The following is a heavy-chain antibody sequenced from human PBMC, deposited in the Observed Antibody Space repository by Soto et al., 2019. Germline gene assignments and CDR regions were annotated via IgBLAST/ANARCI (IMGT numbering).Heavy chain of an antibody. Sequence: LSCAASGFTFSRYEMNWVRQAPGKGLEWVSYISSSGSTKYYADSVKGRFTISRDNAKNSLYLQMNSLRVEDTAVYYCARVGDGYNLNYWGQGTLVTVSS. CDR1: GFTFSRYE. J-gene: IGHJ4*02. CDR2: ISSSGSTK. V-gene: IGHV3-48*03. CDR3: ARVGDGYNLNY. D-gene: IGHD5-12*01.